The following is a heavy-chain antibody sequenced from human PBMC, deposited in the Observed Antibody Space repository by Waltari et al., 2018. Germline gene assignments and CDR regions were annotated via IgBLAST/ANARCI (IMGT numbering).Heavy chain of an antibody. D-gene: IGHD4-17*01. CDR1: GFTFSGSA. V-gene: IGHV3-73*02. CDR2: IRSKANSYAT. Sequence: EVQLVESGGGLVQPGGSLKLSCAASGFTFSGSAMHWVRQASGKGLEWVGRIRSKANSYATAYAASVKGRFTISRDDSKNTAYLQMNSLKTEDTAVYYCARGPYSDYGLHDWYFDLWGRGTLVTVSS. J-gene: IGHJ2*01. CDR3: ARGPYSDYGLHDWYFDL.